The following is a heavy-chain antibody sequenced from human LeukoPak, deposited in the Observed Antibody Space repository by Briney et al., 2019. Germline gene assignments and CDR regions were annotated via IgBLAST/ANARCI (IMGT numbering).Heavy chain of an antibody. CDR2: IIPDGSEK. J-gene: IGHJ4*02. Sequence: GGSLRLSCAASGFTFSSYWMTWVRQAPGKGLEWVANIIPDGSEKYYVDSVKGRFTISRDNARNSLYLQVSSLRAEDTAVYYCARVEALYNSGSVWAYWGQGALVTVSS. V-gene: IGHV3-7*01. CDR3: ARVEALYNSGSVWAY. D-gene: IGHD3-10*01. CDR1: GFTFSSYW.